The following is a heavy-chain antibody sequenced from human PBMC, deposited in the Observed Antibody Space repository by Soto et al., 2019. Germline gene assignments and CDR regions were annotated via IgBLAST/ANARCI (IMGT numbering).Heavy chain of an antibody. CDR2: ISGSGGST. D-gene: IGHD2-2*01. Sequence: GSLRLSCAASGFTFSSYAMSWVRQAPGKGLEWVSAISGSGGSTYYADSVKGRFTISRDNSKNTLYLQMNSLRAEDTAVYYCAKGRGYCISTSCYAGGYYYYGMDVWGQGTTVTVSS. J-gene: IGHJ6*02. CDR1: GFTFSSYA. V-gene: IGHV3-23*01. CDR3: AKGRGYCISTSCYAGGYYYYGMDV.